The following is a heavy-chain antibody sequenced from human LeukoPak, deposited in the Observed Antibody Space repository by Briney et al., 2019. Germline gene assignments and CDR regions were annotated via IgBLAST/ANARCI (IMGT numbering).Heavy chain of an antibody. CDR2: IYYSEST. Sequence: PSETLSLTCTVSGGSISSYYWSWIRQPPGKGLEWIGYIYYSESTNYNPSLKSRVTISVDTSKNQFSLKLSSVTAADTAVYCCARAYSYGYVYLDPWGQGTLVTVSS. CDR3: ARAYSYGYVYLDP. J-gene: IGHJ5*02. D-gene: IGHD5-18*01. V-gene: IGHV4-59*01. CDR1: GGSISSYY.